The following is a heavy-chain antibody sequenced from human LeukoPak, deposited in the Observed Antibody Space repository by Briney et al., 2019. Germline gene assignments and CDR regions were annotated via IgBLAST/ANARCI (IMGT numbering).Heavy chain of an antibody. CDR1: GFTFSSYA. J-gene: IGHJ3*02. CDR3: ARKRGRITIFGVVIQRANAFDI. CDR2: ISYDGSNK. V-gene: IGHV3-30*04. D-gene: IGHD3-3*01. Sequence: PGRSLRLSCAASGFTFSSYAMHWVRQAPGKGLEWVAVISYDGSNKYYADSVKGRFTISRDNSKNSLYLQMNSLRAEDTAVYYCARKRGRITIFGVVIQRANAFDIWGQGTMVTVSS.